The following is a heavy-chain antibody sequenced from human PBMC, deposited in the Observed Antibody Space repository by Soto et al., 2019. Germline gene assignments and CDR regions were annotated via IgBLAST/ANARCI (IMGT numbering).Heavy chain of an antibody. D-gene: IGHD6-19*01. CDR3: ARDRVAVAGFFDY. CDR1: GGSISGYY. Sequence: QVQLQESGPGLVKPSETLSLTCTVSGGSISGYYWSWIRQPPGEGLEWIGYISYSGSTNYNPSLKSRVTISVDTSKNQFSLKLSSVTAADTAVYYCARDRVAVAGFFDYWGQGNLVIVSS. J-gene: IGHJ4*02. CDR2: ISYSGST. V-gene: IGHV4-59*01.